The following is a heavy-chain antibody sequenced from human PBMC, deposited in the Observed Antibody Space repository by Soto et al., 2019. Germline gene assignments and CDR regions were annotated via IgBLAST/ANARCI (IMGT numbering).Heavy chain of an antibody. V-gene: IGHV5-51*01. CDR2: IYPGDSDT. Sequence: GESLKISCKGSGYSFTSYWIGWVRQMPGKGLEWMGIIYPGDSDTRYSPSFQGQVTISADKSISTAYLQWSSLKASDTAMYYCASPAVTTSEDDAFDIWGQGTMVTVSS. J-gene: IGHJ3*02. CDR1: GYSFTSYW. CDR3: ASPAVTTSEDDAFDI. D-gene: IGHD4-17*01.